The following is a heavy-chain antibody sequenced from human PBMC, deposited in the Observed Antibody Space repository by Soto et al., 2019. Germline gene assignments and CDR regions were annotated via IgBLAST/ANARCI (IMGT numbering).Heavy chain of an antibody. CDR2: FDPEDGET. Sequence: ASVKVSCKVSGYTLTELSIHWVRQAPGKGLEWMGGFDPEDGETIYAQKFQGRVTMTEDTSTDTAYMELSSLRSEDTAVYYCATATVYDFWSGSQGTWFDPWGQGTLVTVSS. V-gene: IGHV1-24*01. D-gene: IGHD3-3*01. CDR3: ATATVYDFWSGSQGTWFDP. CDR1: GYTLTELS. J-gene: IGHJ5*02.